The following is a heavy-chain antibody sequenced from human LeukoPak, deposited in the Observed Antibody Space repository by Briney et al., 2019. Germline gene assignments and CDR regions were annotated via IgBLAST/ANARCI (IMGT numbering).Heavy chain of an antibody. V-gene: IGHV4-39*07. CDR1: GGSISTNSYY. Sequence: PSETLSLTCAVSGGSISTNSYYWGWIRQPPGKGLKWIGSIYYSGSTYYNPSLKSRVTISVDTSKNQFSLKLSSVTAADTAVYYCAREGYSSSWVSGWFDPWGQGTLVTVSS. CDR3: AREGYSSSWVSGWFDP. J-gene: IGHJ5*02. CDR2: IYYSGST. D-gene: IGHD6-13*01.